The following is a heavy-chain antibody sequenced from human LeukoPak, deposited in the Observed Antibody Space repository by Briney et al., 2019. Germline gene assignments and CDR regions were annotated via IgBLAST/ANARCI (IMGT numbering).Heavy chain of an antibody. J-gene: IGHJ5*02. CDR2: IYYSGSP. Sequence: SETLSLTCTVPGGSISSYYWSWIRQPPGKGLERIGYIYYSGSPNYNPTLKSQVTISVDTSKNQFALKVISVTAADTAVYYSARRPTTVTTNWFDPWGQGTLVSVSS. D-gene: IGHD4-17*01. CDR1: GGSISSYY. V-gene: IGHV4-59*08. CDR3: ARRPTTVTTNWFDP.